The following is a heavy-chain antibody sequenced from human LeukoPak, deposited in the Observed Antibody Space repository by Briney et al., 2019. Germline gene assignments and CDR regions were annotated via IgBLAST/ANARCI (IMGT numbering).Heavy chain of an antibody. CDR1: GYSFTSYW. V-gene: IGHV5-10-1*01. CDR2: IDPSDPYT. D-gene: IGHD2-15*01. J-gene: IGHJ6*04. CDR3: ASMVEGSNYGMDV. Sequence: AGESLKISCKGSGYSFTSYWISWVRQMPGKGLGWMGRIDPSDPYTNYSPSFQGHVTISADKSISTAYLQWSSLKASDTAMYYCASMVEGSNYGMDVWGKGTTVTVSS.